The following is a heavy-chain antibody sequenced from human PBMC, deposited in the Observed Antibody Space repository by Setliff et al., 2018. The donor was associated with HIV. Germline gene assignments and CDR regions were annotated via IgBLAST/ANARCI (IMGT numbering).Heavy chain of an antibody. D-gene: IGHD1-26*01. CDR3: ARDWEGHTWPYYYYVDV. Sequence: KPSETLSLTCTVSGGSINSGNYWSWVRQPPGKGLEWMGYMFASGATNYNPSLESRLTISVDTSRNLFSLNLKSVTAADTAIYSCARDWEGHTWPYYYYVDVWGQGTTVTVSS. CDR1: GGSINSGNY. CDR2: MFASGAT. V-gene: IGHV4-4*08. J-gene: IGHJ6*03.